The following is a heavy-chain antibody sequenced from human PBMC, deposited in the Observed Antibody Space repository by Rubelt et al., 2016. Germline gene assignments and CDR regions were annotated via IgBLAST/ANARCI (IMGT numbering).Heavy chain of an antibody. CDR1: GESVSGYY. D-gene: IGHD2-21*01. V-gene: IGHV4-34*02. CDR2: IYDSGSA. J-gene: IGHJ5*02. Sequence: QVQLQQWGAGLFKPSETLSLTCAVYGESVSGYYWSWIRQPPGKGLDWVASIYDSGSAYYNPSLKSRVTISRDTSKNQFSLNLRSVTATDTAVYYCARVNSQRDARWFDPWGQGTLVTVSS. CDR3: ARVNSQRDARWFDP.